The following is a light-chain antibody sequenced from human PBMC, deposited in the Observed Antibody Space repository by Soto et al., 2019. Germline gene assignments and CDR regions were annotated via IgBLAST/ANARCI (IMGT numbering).Light chain of an antibody. CDR1: QSVPSNS. CDR3: GHYGNAPLT. CDR2: GAS. J-gene: IGKJ4*01. Sequence: EIVLTPSPATLSSVPCHILRLSCLASQSVPSNSLAWYQQKPGQAPWLLISGASSRATGIPERFSGSGSGTDFTLTISRLEPDDFAVYYCGHYGNAPLTFGGGTRVDIK. V-gene: IGKV3-20*01.